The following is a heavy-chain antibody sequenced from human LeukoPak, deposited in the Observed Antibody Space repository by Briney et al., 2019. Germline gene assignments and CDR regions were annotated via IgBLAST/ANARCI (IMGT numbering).Heavy chain of an antibody. CDR2: IYYSGST. Sequence: PSETLSLTCTVSGGSISSYYWSWIRQAPGKGLEWIGYIYYSGSTNYNPSLQSRVTISVDTSKNQFSLKRSSVTAADTAVYYCARDQSGIVGATGYFHHWGQGTLVTVSS. V-gene: IGHV4-59*01. J-gene: IGHJ1*01. CDR3: ARDQSGIVGATGYFHH. D-gene: IGHD1-26*01. CDR1: GGSISSYY.